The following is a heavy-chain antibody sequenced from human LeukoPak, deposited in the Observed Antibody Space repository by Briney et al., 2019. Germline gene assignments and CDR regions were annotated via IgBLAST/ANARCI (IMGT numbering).Heavy chain of an antibody. CDR2: INSDGSST. Sequence: QPGGSLRLSCAAFGFTFSSYWMHWVRQAPGKGLGWVSRINSDGSSTSYADSVKGRFTISRDNAKNTLYLQMNSRRAEDTAVYYCARGSYYYDSSGYPIYDYWGQGTLVTVSS. D-gene: IGHD3-22*01. J-gene: IGHJ4*02. CDR3: ARGSYYYDSSGYPIYDY. CDR1: GFTFSSYW. V-gene: IGHV3-74*01.